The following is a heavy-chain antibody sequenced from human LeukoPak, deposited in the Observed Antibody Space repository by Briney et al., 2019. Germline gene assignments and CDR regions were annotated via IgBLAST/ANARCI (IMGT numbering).Heavy chain of an antibody. CDR1: GGSISNSNW. Sequence: SETLSLTCAVSGGSISNSNWWSWVRQPPGKGLEWIGEIYHSGSTNYNPSLKSRVTISVDKSKNQFSLKLNSVTAADTAVYYCAREVAVAGTNYFDYWGQGTLVTVSS. J-gene: IGHJ4*02. D-gene: IGHD6-19*01. CDR2: IYHSGST. CDR3: AREVAVAGTNYFDY. V-gene: IGHV4-4*02.